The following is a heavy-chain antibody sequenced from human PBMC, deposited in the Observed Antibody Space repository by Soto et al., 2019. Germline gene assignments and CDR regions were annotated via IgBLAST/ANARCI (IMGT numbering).Heavy chain of an antibody. CDR3: ATHNIAAAGYFDY. J-gene: IGHJ4*02. D-gene: IGHD6-13*01. CDR1: GCTLTELS. Sequence: VASVKVSCKVSGCTLTELSMHWVRQAPGKGLEWMGGFDPEDGETIYAQKFQGRVTMTEDTSTDTAYMELSSLRSEDTAVYYCATHNIAAAGYFDYWGQGTLVTVSS. CDR2: FDPEDGET. V-gene: IGHV1-24*01.